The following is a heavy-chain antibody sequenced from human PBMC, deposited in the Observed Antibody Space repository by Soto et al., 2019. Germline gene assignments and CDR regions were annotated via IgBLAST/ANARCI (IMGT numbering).Heavy chain of an antibody. V-gene: IGHV4-59*08. J-gene: IGHJ4*02. D-gene: IGHD6-19*01. CDR1: GGSINTFY. CDR3: ARGLYSSRWFRFDQ. CDR2: IDHSGST. Sequence: PSETLSLTCTVSGGSINTFYWSWVRQPPGKGLEWIGYIDHSGSTNYNPSLRSRVSISVDTSKNQFSLKLSSVTAADTAVYYCARGLYSSRWFRFDQWGLGTLVTVSS.